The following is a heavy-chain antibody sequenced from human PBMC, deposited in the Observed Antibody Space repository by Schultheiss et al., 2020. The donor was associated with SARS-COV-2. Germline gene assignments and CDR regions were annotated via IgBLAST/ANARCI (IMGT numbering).Heavy chain of an antibody. J-gene: IGHJ3*02. CDR2: ISSSSSTI. V-gene: IGHV3-48*01. CDR1: GFTFSSYS. CDR3: AREDGDDAFDI. Sequence: GGSLRLSCAASGFTFSSYSMNWVRQAPGKGLEWVSYISSSSSTIYYADSVKGRFTISRDNAKNSLYLQMNSLRAEDTAVYYCAREDGDDAFDIWGQGTMVTVSS. D-gene: IGHD3-3*01.